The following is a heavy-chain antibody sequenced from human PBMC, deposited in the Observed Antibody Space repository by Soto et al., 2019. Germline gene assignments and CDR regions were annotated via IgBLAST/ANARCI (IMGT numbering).Heavy chain of an antibody. V-gene: IGHV1-2*02. J-gene: IGHJ4*02. Sequence: EASVKVSCKASGYTFTGYYMHWVGQAPGQGLEGMGWINPNSGGTNYAQKFQGRVTMTRDTSISTAYMELSRLRSDDTAVYYCARDKSPYYDILTGYPWYFDYWGQGTLVTVSS. CDR1: GYTFTGYY. D-gene: IGHD3-9*01. CDR2: INPNSGGT. CDR3: ARDKSPYYDILTGYPWYFDY.